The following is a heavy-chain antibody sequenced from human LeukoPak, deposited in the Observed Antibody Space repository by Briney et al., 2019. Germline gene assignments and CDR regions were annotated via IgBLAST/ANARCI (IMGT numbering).Heavy chain of an antibody. V-gene: IGHV3-48*01. CDR3: AGDGKGSSWYRPPDYDY. CDR2: ISSSSSTI. J-gene: IGHJ4*02. CDR1: GFTFSSYS. Sequence: GGSLRLSCAASGFTFSSYSMNWVRQAPGKGLEWVSYISSSSSTIYYADSVKGRFTISRDNAKNSLYLQMNSLRAEDTAVYYCAGDGKGSSWYRPPDYDYWGQGTLVTVSS. D-gene: IGHD6-13*01.